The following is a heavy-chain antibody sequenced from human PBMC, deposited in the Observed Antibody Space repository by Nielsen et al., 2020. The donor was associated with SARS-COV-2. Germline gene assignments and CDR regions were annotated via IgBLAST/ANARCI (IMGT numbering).Heavy chain of an antibody. CDR3: ARGPRVRELDNFMDMDV. CDR1: GGSISSGGYY. D-gene: IGHD3-10*01. CDR2: IYYSGST. V-gene: IGHV4-31*03. J-gene: IGHJ6*03. Sequence: SETLSLTCTVSGGSISSGGYYWSWIRQHPGKGLEWIGYIYYSGSTYYNPSLKSRVTISVDTSKNQFSLKLSSVTAADTAVYYCARGPRVRELDNFMDMDVWGKGTTVTVSS.